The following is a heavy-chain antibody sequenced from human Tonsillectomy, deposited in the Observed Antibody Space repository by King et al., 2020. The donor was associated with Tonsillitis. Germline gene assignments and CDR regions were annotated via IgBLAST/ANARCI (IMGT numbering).Heavy chain of an antibody. Sequence: VQLVESGGGLVKPGGSLRLSCAASGFTFSDYYMSWIRQAPGKGLEWVSYISSSSTYTNYGDSVKGRFTISRDNAKNSLYLQMNSLRAEDTAVYYCARDLHYDILTGELDYWGQGTLVTVSS. CDR1: GFTFSDYY. J-gene: IGHJ4*02. CDR3: ARDLHYDILTGELDY. CDR2: ISSSSTYT. V-gene: IGHV3-11*05. D-gene: IGHD3-9*01.